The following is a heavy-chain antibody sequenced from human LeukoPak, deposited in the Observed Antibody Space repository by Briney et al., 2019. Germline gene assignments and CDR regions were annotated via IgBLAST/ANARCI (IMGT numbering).Heavy chain of an antibody. V-gene: IGHV3-48*03. D-gene: IGHD4-17*01. Sequence: GGSLRLSCAASGFTFSTYEMNWFRQAPGKGLERFSYISNIDNTIHYADSVKGRFTISRDNAQNSLYLQMSSLRAEDTAIYYCARVTDDYGDHYYGMDVWGQGTTVTVSS. J-gene: IGHJ6*02. CDR2: ISNIDNTI. CDR3: ARVTDDYGDHYYGMDV. CDR1: GFTFSTYE.